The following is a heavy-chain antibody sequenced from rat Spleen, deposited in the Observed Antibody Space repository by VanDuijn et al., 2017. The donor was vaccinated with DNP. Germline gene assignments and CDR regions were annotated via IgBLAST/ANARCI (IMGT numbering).Heavy chain of an antibody. J-gene: IGHJ2*01. D-gene: IGHD1-1*01. CDR3: ARHGYYTGDY. CDR1: GFSFRDYD. CDR2: MSPTTRSS. V-gene: IGHV5-25*01. Sequence: EVQLVESGGGLVQPGRSLKLSCVASGFSFRDYDMAWVRQAPSKGLEWVACMSPTTRSSYYRDSVRGRFTVSRDNEKRTLYLQMDSLRSEDPATYYCARHGYYTGDYWGQGVMVTVSS.